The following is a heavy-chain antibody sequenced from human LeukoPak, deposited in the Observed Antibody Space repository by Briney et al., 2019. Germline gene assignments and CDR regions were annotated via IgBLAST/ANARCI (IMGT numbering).Heavy chain of an antibody. CDR2: IHNSGST. D-gene: IGHD1-26*01. CDR1: GGSVSSYY. CDR3: VRDWEGFNFDI. J-gene: IGHJ3*02. V-gene: IGHV4-59*02. Sequence: PETLSLTCTVSGGSVSSYYWSWIRQPPGEGLEWIAYIHNSGSTNYNPSLKSRATIAVDTSKNQFSLKLSSVTAADTAMYYCVRDWEGFNFDIWGQGTVVTVSS.